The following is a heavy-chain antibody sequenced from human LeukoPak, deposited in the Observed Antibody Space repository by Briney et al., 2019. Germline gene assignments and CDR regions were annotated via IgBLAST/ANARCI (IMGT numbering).Heavy chain of an antibody. J-gene: IGHJ3*01. Sequence: GSLRLSCAASGLTFSSYAMSWVRQAPGKGLEWVSGISSSGDSTFYADSVKGRFTISRDNSKNTLYLQMNSLRAEDTAVYYCAKDQGSSSGWYSRDGFALWGRGTMVTVSS. CDR2: ISSSGDST. CDR1: GLTFSSYA. V-gene: IGHV3-23*01. D-gene: IGHD6-19*01. CDR3: AKDQGSSSGWYSRDGFAL.